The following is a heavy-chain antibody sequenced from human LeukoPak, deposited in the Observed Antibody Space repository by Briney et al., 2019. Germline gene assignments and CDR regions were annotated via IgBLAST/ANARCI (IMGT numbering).Heavy chain of an antibody. D-gene: IGHD3-9*01. Sequence: VATVKVYCKASGYTFTSDYIHWVRQAPGQGLEWMGIINPSGGSTNYAQQFQGRVTMTRDKSTSTVYMELSSLRSEDTAVYYCAIAVTGSGWWDYWGQGTLVTVSS. V-gene: IGHV1-46*01. CDR2: INPSGGST. CDR3: AIAVTGSGWWDY. CDR1: GYTFTSDY. J-gene: IGHJ4*02.